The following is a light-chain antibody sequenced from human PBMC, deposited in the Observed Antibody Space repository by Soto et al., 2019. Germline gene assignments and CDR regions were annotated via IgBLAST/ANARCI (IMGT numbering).Light chain of an antibody. CDR2: GAS. CDR3: QQYGVSPRT. CDR1: QSVSSSY. Sequence: IVLRQSPDTLSFAPGERATLSCRASQSVSSSYLAWYQQRPGQAPRLLIYGASSRATGIPDRFSGSGSGTDFSLTISRLEPEDFAVYYCQQYGVSPRTFGQGTKVDIK. J-gene: IGKJ1*01. V-gene: IGKV3-20*01.